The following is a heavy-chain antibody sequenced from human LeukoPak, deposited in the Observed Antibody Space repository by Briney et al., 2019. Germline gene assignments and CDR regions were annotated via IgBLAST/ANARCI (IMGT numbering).Heavy chain of an antibody. CDR2: INSDGGST. CDR3: ARDRFSGSYPLDY. Sequence: PGGSLRLSCAASGFTFSSYWMHWVRQAPGKGLVWVSRINSDGGSTSYADSVKGRFTISRDNAKNTLYLQMNSLRAEDTAVYYCARDRFSGSYPLDYWGQGTLVTVSS. D-gene: IGHD1-26*01. J-gene: IGHJ4*02. V-gene: IGHV3-74*01. CDR1: GFTFSSYW.